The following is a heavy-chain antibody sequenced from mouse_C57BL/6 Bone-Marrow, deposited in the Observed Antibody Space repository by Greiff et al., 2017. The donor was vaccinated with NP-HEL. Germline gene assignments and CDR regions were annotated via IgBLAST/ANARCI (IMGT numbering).Heavy chain of an antibody. D-gene: IGHD1-1*01. V-gene: IGHV1-55*01. Sequence: QVQLQQSGAELVKPGASVKMSCKASGYTFTSYWITWVKQRPGQGLEWIGDIYPGSGSTNYNEKFKSKATLTVDTSSSTAYMQLSSLTSEDSAVYYCARTTRGYFDVWGTGTTVTVSS. CDR1: GYTFTSYW. CDR2: IYPGSGST. J-gene: IGHJ1*03. CDR3: ARTTRGYFDV.